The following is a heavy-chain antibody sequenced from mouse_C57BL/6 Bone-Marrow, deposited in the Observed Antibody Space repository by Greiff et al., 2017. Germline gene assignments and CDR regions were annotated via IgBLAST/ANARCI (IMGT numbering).Heavy chain of an antibody. V-gene: IGHV7-1*01. CDR2: SRNKANDYTT. D-gene: IGHD4-1*01. J-gene: IGHJ1*03. Sequence: EVKLMESGGGLVQSGRSLRLSCATSGFTFRDFYMAWVRQAPGTGLAWIAASRNKANDYTTEYSASVKGRFIVSRDTSQSILYLQMNALRAEDTAIYYCARTGTYWYFDVWGTGTTVTVSS. CDR1: GFTFRDFY. CDR3: ARTGTYWYFDV.